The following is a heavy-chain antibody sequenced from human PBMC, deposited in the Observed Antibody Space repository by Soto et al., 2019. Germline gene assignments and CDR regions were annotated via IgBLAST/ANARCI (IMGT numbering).Heavy chain of an antibody. CDR2: IRGDPVTT. CDR1: GFTFSDHA. V-gene: IGHV3-23*01. J-gene: IGHJ4*02. D-gene: IGHD1-26*01. CDR3: VKEEKVGVEGFDF. Sequence: EMQLLESGGGLVQPGGSLRLSCATSGFTFSDHAMHWVRQAPGEGLEWVSGIRGDPVTTPYADPVKGRFTISRDNSKNSLYLQMNSLRAEDTAIYYCVKEEKVGVEGFDFWGQGTLVTVSS.